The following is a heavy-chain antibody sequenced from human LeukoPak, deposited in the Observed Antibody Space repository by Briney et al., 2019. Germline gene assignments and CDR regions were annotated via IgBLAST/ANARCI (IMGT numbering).Heavy chain of an antibody. V-gene: IGHV1-69*04. D-gene: IGHD5-18*01. Sequence: SVKVSCKASGGTFSSYAISWVRQAPGQGLEWMGRIIPILGIANYAQKFQGRVTITADKSTSTAYMELSSLRSEDTAVYYCARDSGAMVTSFDYWGQGTLVTVSS. CDR3: ARDSGAMVTSFDY. CDR2: IIPILGIA. J-gene: IGHJ4*02. CDR1: GGTFSSYA.